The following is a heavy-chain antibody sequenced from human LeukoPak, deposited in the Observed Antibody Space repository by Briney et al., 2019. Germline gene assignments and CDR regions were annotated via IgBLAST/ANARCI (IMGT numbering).Heavy chain of an antibody. CDR2: IYYSGST. CDR1: GGSISSYY. J-gene: IGHJ5*02. D-gene: IGHD3-10*01. CDR3: ARATMVRGVIRARNWFDP. Sequence: SETLSLTCTVSGGSISSYYWSWIRQPPGKGLEWIGYIYYSGSTNYNPSLKSRVTISVDTSKNQFSLKLSSVTAADTAVYYCARATMVRGVIRARNWFDPWGQGTLVTVSS. V-gene: IGHV4-59*01.